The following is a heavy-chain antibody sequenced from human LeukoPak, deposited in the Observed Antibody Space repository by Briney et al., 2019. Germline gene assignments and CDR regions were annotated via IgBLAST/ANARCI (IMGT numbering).Heavy chain of an antibody. V-gene: IGHV3-23*01. CDR2: ISGTSGST. Sequence: GGSLRLSCAASGFTFRDYAMTWVRQAPGKGLEWVSVISGTSGSTYDADSVKGRFTISRDNSKNTLYLQMNSLRAEDTAVYYCARGGRRMALDSWGQGTLVTVSS. CDR1: GFTFRDYA. J-gene: IGHJ4*02. CDR3: ARGGRRMALDS. D-gene: IGHD5-24*01.